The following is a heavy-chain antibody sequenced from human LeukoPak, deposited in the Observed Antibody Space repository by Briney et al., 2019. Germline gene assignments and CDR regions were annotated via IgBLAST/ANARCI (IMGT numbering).Heavy chain of an antibody. D-gene: IGHD5-18*01. V-gene: IGHV3-43D*03. CDR1: GFTFDDYA. J-gene: IGHJ4*02. CDR2: ITWDGRST. Sequence: GGSLRLSCAASGFTFDDYAMHWVRHAPGRGLEWVSLITWDGRSTYYADSVKGRFTISRDNSKNSLYLQMNSLRAGDTALYYCAKASERIQLWQPVDYWGQGTLVTVSS. CDR3: AKASERIQLWQPVDY.